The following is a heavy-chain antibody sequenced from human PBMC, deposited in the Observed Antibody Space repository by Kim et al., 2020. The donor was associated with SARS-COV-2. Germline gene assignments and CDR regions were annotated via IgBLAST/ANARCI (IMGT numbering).Heavy chain of an antibody. Sequence: SETLSLTCTVSAGSISCGGYYWSWIRQHPGKGLEWIGYIYYSGSTYYTRSLKSRVTISVDTSKNQFSLKLSSVTAADTAVYYCARGAEISSSWYGGRYYYGMDVWGQGTTVTVSS. CDR1: AGSISCGGYY. CDR2: IYYSGST. CDR3: ARGAEISSSWYGGRYYYGMDV. V-gene: IGHV4-31*03. D-gene: IGHD6-13*01. J-gene: IGHJ6*02.